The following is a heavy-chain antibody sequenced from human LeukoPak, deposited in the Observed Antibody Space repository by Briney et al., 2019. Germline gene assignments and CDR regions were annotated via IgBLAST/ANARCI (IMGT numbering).Heavy chain of an antibody. J-gene: IGHJ6*03. CDR3: ARGRPTDTAMVHPKLYYYYYYMDV. Sequence: ASVKVSCKASGYTFTSYGISWVRQAPGQGLEWMGWMNPNSGNTGYAQKFQGRVTMTRNTYISTAYMELSSLRSEDTAVYYCARGRPTDTAMVHPKLYYYYYYMDVWGKGTTVTVSS. CDR1: GYTFTSYG. V-gene: IGHV1-8*02. CDR2: MNPNSGNT. D-gene: IGHD5-18*01.